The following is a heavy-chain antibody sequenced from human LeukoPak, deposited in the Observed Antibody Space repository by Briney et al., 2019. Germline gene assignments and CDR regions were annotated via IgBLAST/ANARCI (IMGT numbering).Heavy chain of an antibody. V-gene: IGHV3-53*01. CDR3: ARDGPNYYDSSGTYTRYYGMDV. CDR1: GFTVSSNY. D-gene: IGHD3-22*01. Sequence: GGSLRLSCAASGFTVSSNYMSWVRQAPGKGLEWVSVIYSGGSTYYADSVKGRFTISRDNSKNTLYLQMNSLRAEDTAVYCCARDGPNYYDSSGTYTRYYGMDVWGQGTTVTVSS. J-gene: IGHJ6*02. CDR2: IYSGGST.